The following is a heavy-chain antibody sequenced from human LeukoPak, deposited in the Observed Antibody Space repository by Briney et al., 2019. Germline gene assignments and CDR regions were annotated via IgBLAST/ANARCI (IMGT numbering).Heavy chain of an antibody. CDR2: IYTSGST. Sequence: PSETLSLTCTVSGGSISSGDYYWSWIRQPAGKGLEWIGRIYTSGSTNYNPSLKSRVTISVDTSKNQFSLKLSSVTAADTAVYYCARAMGCSGGSCYPLTRWFDPWGQGTLVTVSS. V-gene: IGHV4-61*02. CDR1: GGSISSGDYY. CDR3: ARAMGCSGGSCYPLTRWFDP. D-gene: IGHD2-15*01. J-gene: IGHJ5*02.